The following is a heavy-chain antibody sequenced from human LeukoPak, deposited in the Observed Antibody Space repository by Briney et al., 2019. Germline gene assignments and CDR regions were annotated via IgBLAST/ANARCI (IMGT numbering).Heavy chain of an antibody. CDR1: GGSISSYY. CDR2: IYYSGST. D-gene: IGHD2-2*01. CDR3: ARGPPPVVPAAADYYYYMDV. Sequence: SETLSLTCTVSGGSISSYYWSWIRQPPGKGLEWIGYIYYSGSTNYNPSLKSRVTISVDTSKNQFSLKLSSVTAADTAVYYCARGPPPVVPAAADYYYYMDVWGKGTTVTVSS. J-gene: IGHJ6*03. V-gene: IGHV4-59*01.